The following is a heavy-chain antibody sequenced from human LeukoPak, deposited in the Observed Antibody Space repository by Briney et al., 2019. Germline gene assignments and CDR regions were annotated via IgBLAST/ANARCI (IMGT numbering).Heavy chain of an antibody. CDR3: GRPLYSSPPTSPFRY. CDR1: GGSISSSSYY. Sequence: SETLSLTCTVSGGSISSSSYYWGWIRQPPGEGLEWIGTIYYSGSTYYNPSLKSRVTISVDTSKNQFSLKLSSVTAADTAVYYCGRPLYSSPPTSPFRYWGQGTLVTVSS. D-gene: IGHD6-13*01. J-gene: IGHJ4*02. CDR2: IYYSGST. V-gene: IGHV4-39*01.